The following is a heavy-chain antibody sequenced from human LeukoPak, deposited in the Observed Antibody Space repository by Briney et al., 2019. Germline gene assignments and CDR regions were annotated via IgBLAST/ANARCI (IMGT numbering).Heavy chain of an antibody. CDR1: GFTFSDYY. Sequence: PGGSLRLSCAASGFTFSDYYMSWIRQAPGKGLEWVSYISSSGSTIYYADSVKGRFTISRDNAKNSLYLQMNSLRVEDTAVYYCARDQDYYDSSVTGDYWGQGTRVTVSS. D-gene: IGHD3-22*01. J-gene: IGHJ4*02. CDR3: ARDQDYYDSSVTGDY. CDR2: ISSSGSTI. V-gene: IGHV3-11*04.